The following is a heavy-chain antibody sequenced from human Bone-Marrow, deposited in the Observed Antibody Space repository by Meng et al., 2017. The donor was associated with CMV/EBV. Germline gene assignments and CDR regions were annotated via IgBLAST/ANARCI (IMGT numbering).Heavy chain of an antibody. J-gene: IGHJ4*02. CDR1: GFTFDDYA. Sequence: SRRLSCAASGFTFDDYAIRWVRHAPGKGLEWVSGISWNSGSIGYADSVKGRFTISRDNATNSVYLQMNSLRAEDTALYYCAKDPGITGTTGYFDYWGQGTLVTVSS. CDR3: AKDPGITGTTGYFDY. D-gene: IGHD1-7*01. CDR2: ISWNSGSI. V-gene: IGHV3-9*01.